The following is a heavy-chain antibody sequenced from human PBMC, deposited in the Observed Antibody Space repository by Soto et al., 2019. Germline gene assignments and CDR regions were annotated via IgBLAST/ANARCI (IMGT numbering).Heavy chain of an antibody. CDR2: IYYSGST. D-gene: IGHD1-26*01. Sequence: SETLSLTCTVSGGSMSSYYWSWIREPRGSGLEWIGYIYYSGSTNYNPSLKSRVTISVDRSKNQFSLKLSSVTAADTAVYYCARRYGGNFDYWGQGTLVTVFS. J-gene: IGHJ4*02. V-gene: IGHV4-59*01. CDR1: GGSMSSYY. CDR3: ARRYGGNFDY.